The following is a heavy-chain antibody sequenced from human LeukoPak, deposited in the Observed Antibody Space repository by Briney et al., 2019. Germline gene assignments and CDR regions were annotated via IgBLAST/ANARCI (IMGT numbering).Heavy chain of an antibody. CDR1: GYTFSGTGWY. CDR2: IHPNNGDT. CDR3: ARDGPAQMVDLDY. V-gene: IGHV1-2*02. J-gene: IGHJ4*02. Sequence: ASVKVSCKASGYTFSGTGWYLYWLRQAPGQGLECMGWIHPNNGDTAYAQKFEGRVAMTRDTSISTAYMELRRLRPDDTAVYFCARDGPAQMVDLDYWGQGTLVSVSS. D-gene: IGHD3-10*01.